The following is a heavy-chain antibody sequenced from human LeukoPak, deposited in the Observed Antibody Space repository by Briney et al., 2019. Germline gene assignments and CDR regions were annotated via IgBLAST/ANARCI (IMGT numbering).Heavy chain of an antibody. Sequence: GGSLRLSCAASGFTFSTYAMSWVRQAPGKGLEWVSTISDSGGTTYYAESVKGRFTISRDNSKNTLYLHMNSLRAGDTALYYCVKYTIYYFGMDVWGQGTTVTVSS. CDR1: GFTFSTYA. CDR3: VKYTIYYFGMDV. V-gene: IGHV3-23*01. CDR2: ISDSGGTT. D-gene: IGHD5-24*01. J-gene: IGHJ6*02.